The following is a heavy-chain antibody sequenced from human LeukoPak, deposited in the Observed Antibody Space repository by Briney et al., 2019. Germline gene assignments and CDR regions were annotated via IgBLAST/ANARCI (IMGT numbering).Heavy chain of an antibody. CDR1: GYTFTSYG. J-gene: IGHJ4*02. CDR2: ISAYNGNT. CDR3: ARGLWFGELLTSSLDY. Sequence: EASVKVSCKASGYTFTSYGISWVRQAPGQGLEWMGWISAYNGNTNYAQKLQGRVTMTTDTSTSTAYMELRSLRSDDTAVYYCARGLWFGELLTSSLDYWGQGTLVTVSS. D-gene: IGHD3-10*01. V-gene: IGHV1-18*01.